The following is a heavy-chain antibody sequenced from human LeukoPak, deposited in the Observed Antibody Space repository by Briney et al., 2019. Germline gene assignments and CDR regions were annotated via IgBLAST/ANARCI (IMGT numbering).Heavy chain of an antibody. CDR2: INPNSGGT. Sequence: VASVKVSCKASGYTFTSYGISWVRQAPGQGLEWMGWINPNSGGTNYAQKFQGRVTMTRDTSISTAYMELSRLRSDDTAVYYCARNGPYGDYAVDYWGQGTLVTVSS. J-gene: IGHJ4*02. D-gene: IGHD4-17*01. CDR1: GYTFTSYG. CDR3: ARNGPYGDYAVDY. V-gene: IGHV1-2*02.